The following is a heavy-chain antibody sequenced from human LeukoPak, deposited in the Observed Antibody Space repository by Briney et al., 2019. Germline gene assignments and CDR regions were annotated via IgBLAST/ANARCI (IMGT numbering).Heavy chain of an antibody. CDR3: AREGSGSREFDY. J-gene: IGHJ4*02. CDR1: GFTFSSYA. Sequence: GGSLRLSCAASGFTFSSYAMHWVRKAPGKGLEYVSAISSNGGSTYYANSVKGRFTISRDNSKNTLYLQMGSLRAEDMAVYYCAREGSGSREFDYWGQGTLATVSS. D-gene: IGHD5-12*01. V-gene: IGHV3-64*01. CDR2: ISSNGGST.